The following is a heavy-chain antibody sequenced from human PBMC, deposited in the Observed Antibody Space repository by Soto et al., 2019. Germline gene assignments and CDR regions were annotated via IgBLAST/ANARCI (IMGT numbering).Heavy chain of an antibody. CDR3: SRGFYALGYYFDY. CDR2: ISSSGSTI. D-gene: IGHD2-2*03. CDR1: GFTFSDYY. V-gene: IGHV3-11*01. Sequence: KPGGSLRLSCAASGFTFSDYYMSWIRQAPGKWLEWVSYISSSGSTIYYADSVKGRFTISRDNAKNSLYLQMNSLRAEDTAVYYCSRGFYALGYYFDYWGQGTLVIVSS. J-gene: IGHJ4*02.